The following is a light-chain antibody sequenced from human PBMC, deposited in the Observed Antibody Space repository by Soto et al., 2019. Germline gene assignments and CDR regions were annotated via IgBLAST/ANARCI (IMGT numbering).Light chain of an antibody. V-gene: IGLV1-40*01. CDR3: QSYDSSLSAAV. J-gene: IGLJ2*01. CDR2: SNN. Sequence: QSVLTQPPSVSGAPGQKVIISCTGSSSNIGAGYDVHWYQQLPGTAPKLLIYSNNNRPSGVPDRLSGSKSGTSASLAITGLQVEDEADYYCQSYDSSLSAAVFGGGTKLIVL. CDR1: SSNIGAGYD.